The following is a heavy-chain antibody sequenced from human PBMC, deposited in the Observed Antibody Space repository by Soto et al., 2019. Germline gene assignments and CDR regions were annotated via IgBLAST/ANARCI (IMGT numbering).Heavy chain of an antibody. V-gene: IGHV3-30-3*01. CDR2: ISYDGSNK. D-gene: IGHD3-22*01. J-gene: IGHJ4*02. CDR1: GFTFSSHA. Sequence: PGGSLRLSCAASGFTFSSHAMHWVRQAPGKGLEWVAVISYDGSNKYYADSVKGRFTISRDNSKNTLYLQMNSVRAEDTAVYYCARDQDYYDSSGSLGYWGQGTLVTVSS. CDR3: ARDQDYYDSSGSLGY.